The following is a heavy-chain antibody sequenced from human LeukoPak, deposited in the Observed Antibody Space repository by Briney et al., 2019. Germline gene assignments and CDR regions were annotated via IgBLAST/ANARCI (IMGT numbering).Heavy chain of an antibody. D-gene: IGHD6-19*01. Sequence: SETLSLTCAVYGGSFSGYYWSWIRQPPGKGLEWIGEINHSGSTNYNPSLKSRVTISVDTSKNQCSLKLSSVTAADTAVYYCARGPGQWLVLDYWGQGTLVTVSS. CDR3: ARGPGQWLVLDY. CDR1: GGSFSGYY. V-gene: IGHV4-34*01. J-gene: IGHJ4*02. CDR2: INHSGST.